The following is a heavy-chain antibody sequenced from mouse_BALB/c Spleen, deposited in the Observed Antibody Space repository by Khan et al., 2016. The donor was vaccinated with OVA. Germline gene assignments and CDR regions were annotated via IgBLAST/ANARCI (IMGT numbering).Heavy chain of an antibody. V-gene: IGHV1S81*02. D-gene: IGHD2-2*01. CDR3: TRSGYGSFVY. J-gene: IGHJ3*01. CDR1: GYMFTSYY. Sequence: QVQLQQSGAELVKPGASVKLSCKASGYMFTSYYMYWVKQRPGQGLEWIGEINPNSGGTNFNEKFKSKATLTVDKSSSTAYMQLSSLTSEDSAVYYCTRSGYGSFVYWGQGTLVTVSA. CDR2: INPNSGGT.